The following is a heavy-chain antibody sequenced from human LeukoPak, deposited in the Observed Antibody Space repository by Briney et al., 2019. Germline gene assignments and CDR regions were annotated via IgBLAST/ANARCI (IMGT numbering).Heavy chain of an antibody. J-gene: IGHJ4*02. CDR2: ISSSANTI. V-gene: IGHV3-48*03. Sequence: GGSLRLSCAASGFTFSSYEMHWVRQAPGKGLEWVSYISSSANTIYYADSVKGRFTISRNNAKNSLYLQMNSLRAEHTAVYYCARDGGILYSSAWNDYWGQGTLVTVSS. D-gene: IGHD6-25*01. CDR1: GFTFSSYE. CDR3: ARDGGILYSSAWNDY.